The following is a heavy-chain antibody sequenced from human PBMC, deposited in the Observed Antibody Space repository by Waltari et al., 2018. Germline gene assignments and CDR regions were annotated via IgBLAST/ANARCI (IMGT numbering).Heavy chain of an antibody. J-gene: IGHJ6*03. V-gene: IGHV1-24*01. CDR1: GYTLTELS. CDR3: ATAAAGPDYYYYMDV. D-gene: IGHD6-13*01. Sequence: QVQLVQYGAEVKKPGASVKVSCTVSGYTLTELSMHWVRQAPGKGLEWMGGFDPEDGETIDAQKFQGRVTMTEDTSTDTAYMELSSLRSEDTAVYYCATAAAGPDYYYYMDVWGKGTTVTVSS. CDR2: FDPEDGET.